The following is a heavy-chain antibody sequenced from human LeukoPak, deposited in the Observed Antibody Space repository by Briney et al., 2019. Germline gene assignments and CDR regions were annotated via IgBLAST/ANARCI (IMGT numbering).Heavy chain of an antibody. CDR2: ITGSGDYT. V-gene: IGHV3-23*01. J-gene: IGHJ4*02. Sequence: GGSLRLSCAASGFSFRSHPMNWVRQAPGKGLEWVSGITGSGDYTYYIDSVQGRFTISRDNSKNMLFLQMNSLRAEDTAVYYCARGVMAARLYYFDYWGRGILVTVSS. CDR3: ARGVMAARLYYFDY. D-gene: IGHD2-21*01. CDR1: GFSFRSHP.